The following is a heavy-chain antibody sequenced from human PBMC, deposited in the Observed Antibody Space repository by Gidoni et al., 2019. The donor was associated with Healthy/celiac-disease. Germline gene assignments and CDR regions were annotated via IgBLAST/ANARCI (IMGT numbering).Heavy chain of an antibody. CDR1: GGSISSFY. Sequence: QVQLQESAPGLVKPSETLSLTCTVSGGSISSFYWSWIRQPPGKGLKWIGYIYYSGSTNYNPSLKSRVTISVDTSKNQFSLKLSSVTAADTAVYYCARLVNDAFDIWGQGTMVTVSS. D-gene: IGHD2-8*02. J-gene: IGHJ3*02. V-gene: IGHV4-59*01. CDR2: IYYSGST. CDR3: ARLVNDAFDI.